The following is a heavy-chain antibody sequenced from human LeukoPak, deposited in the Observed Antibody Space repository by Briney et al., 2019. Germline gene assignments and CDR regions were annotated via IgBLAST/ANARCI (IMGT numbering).Heavy chain of an antibody. Sequence: GGSLRLSCAASGFTFSNYWIHWVRHVPGKGRVWVSRINSDGSSPRYADSVKGRFTISRDNGRSTVYLQMNSLRPEDTALYYCVRELYSTSNWFDPWGQGTLVTVSS. CDR2: INSDGSSP. CDR1: GFTFSNYW. V-gene: IGHV3-74*01. D-gene: IGHD3-3*01. CDR3: VRELYSTSNWFDP. J-gene: IGHJ5*02.